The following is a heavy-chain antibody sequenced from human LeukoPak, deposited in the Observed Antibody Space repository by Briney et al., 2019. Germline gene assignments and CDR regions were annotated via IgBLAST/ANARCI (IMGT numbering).Heavy chain of an antibody. CDR2: IYYSGST. CDR1: GGSISSSSYY. V-gene: IGHV4-39*07. Sequence: SETLSLTCTVSGGSISSSSYYWGWIRQPPGKGLEWIGSIYYSGSTYYNPSLKSRVTISVDTSKNQFSLKLSSVTAADTAVYYCARGRQQWLAPYYFDYWGQGTLVTVSS. D-gene: IGHD6-19*01. J-gene: IGHJ4*02. CDR3: ARGRQQWLAPYYFDY.